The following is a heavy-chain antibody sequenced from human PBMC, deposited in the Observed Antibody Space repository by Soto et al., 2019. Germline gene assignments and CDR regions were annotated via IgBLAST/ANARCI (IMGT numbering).Heavy chain of an antibody. CDR3: AKVSRKGSAIDFDY. CDR2: VNPNNGDT. Sequence: QVQLVQSGAELKKPGASVKVSCKASGYTFSNYDMNWVRQATGQGPEWIGWVNPNNGDTGYAQKFQGRVTLTTHISTTTAYMELTSLRSEDTASYYCAKVSRKGSAIDFDYWGQGTLITVSS. D-gene: IGHD3-10*01. J-gene: IGHJ4*02. CDR1: GYTFSNYD. V-gene: IGHV1-8*01.